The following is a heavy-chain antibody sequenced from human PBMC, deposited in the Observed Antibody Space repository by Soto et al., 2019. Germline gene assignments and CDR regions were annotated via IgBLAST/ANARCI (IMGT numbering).Heavy chain of an antibody. V-gene: IGHV5-51*01. J-gene: IGHJ5*02. CDR2: IYPGDSDT. D-gene: IGHD6-6*01. Sequence: HGESLKISCKGSGYSFTSYWIGWVRQMPGKGLEWMGIIYPGDSDTRYSPSFQGQVTISADKSISTAYLQWSSLKASDTAMYYCARLGAEYSSSSGWFDPWGQGTLVTVSS. CDR1: GYSFTSYW. CDR3: ARLGAEYSSSSGWFDP.